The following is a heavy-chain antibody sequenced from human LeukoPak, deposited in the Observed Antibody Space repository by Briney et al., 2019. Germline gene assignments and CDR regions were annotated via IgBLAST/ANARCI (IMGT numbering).Heavy chain of an antibody. CDR3: ARDLVVVPAATSIGNWFDP. V-gene: IGHV1-18*01. J-gene: IGHJ5*02. CDR1: GYTFTSYG. CDR2: ISAYNGNT. D-gene: IGHD2-2*01. Sequence: ASVKVSCKASGYTFTSYGISWVRQAPGQGLEWMGWISAYNGNTNYAQKLQGRVTMTTDTSTSTAYMEVRSLRSDDTAVYYCARDLVVVPAATSIGNWFDPWGQGTLVTVSS.